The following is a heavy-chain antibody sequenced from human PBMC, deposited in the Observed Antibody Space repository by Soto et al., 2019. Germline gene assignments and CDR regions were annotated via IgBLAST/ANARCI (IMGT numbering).Heavy chain of an antibody. J-gene: IGHJ3*02. Sequence: QVQLQESGPGLVKPSETLSLTCTVSGGSISSYYWSWIRQPPGKGLEWIGYIYYSGSTNYNPSLKSRVTISVDTSKNQFSLKLSSVTAADTAVYYCARVRGLFHTALDFDIWGQGTMVTVSS. V-gene: IGHV4-59*01. CDR3: ARVRGLFHTALDFDI. D-gene: IGHD1-1*01. CDR2: IYYSGST. CDR1: GGSISSYY.